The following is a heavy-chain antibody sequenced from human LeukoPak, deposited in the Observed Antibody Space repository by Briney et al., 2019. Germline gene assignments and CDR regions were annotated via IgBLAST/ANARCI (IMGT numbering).Heavy chain of an antibody. CDR3: ARHWGSDWYFDL. D-gene: IGHD7-27*01. CDR1: GGSISNYY. CDR2: IHYSGYT. Sequence: PSETLSLTCAVSGGSISNYYCSWIRQPPGKGLEWLGYIHYSGYTNYNPSLKSRVTISVDTSKNQFPLNLSSVTAADTAVYYCARHWGSDWYFDLWGRGTLVTVSS. J-gene: IGHJ2*01. V-gene: IGHV4-59*01.